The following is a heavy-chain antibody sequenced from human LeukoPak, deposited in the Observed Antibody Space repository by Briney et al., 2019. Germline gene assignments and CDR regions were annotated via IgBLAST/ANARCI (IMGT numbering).Heavy chain of an antibody. J-gene: IGHJ4*02. CDR2: FDPEDGET. V-gene: IGHV1-24*01. CDR3: ATDPQYCSSTSCYMRDY. Sequence: ASVKVSCKVSGYTLTELSMHWVRQAPGKGLEWMGGFDPEDGETIYAQKFQGRVTMTEDTSTDTAYMGLSSLRSEDTAVYYCATDPQYCSSTSCYMRDYWGQGTLVTVSS. CDR1: GYTLTELS. D-gene: IGHD2-2*02.